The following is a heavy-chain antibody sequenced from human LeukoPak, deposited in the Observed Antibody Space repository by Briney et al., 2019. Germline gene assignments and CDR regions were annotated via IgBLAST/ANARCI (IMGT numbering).Heavy chain of an antibody. V-gene: IGHV3-30-3*01. D-gene: IGHD2-15*01. CDR3: ARDCRSAGYYYYYGMDV. J-gene: IGHJ6*02. Sequence: PGGSLRLSCAASGFNFSSYAMHWVRQAPGKGLEWVAVISYDGSNKYYADSVKGRFTISRDNSKNTLYLQMNSLRAEDTAVYYCARDCRSAGYYYYYGMDVWGQGTTVTVSS. CDR1: GFNFSSYA. CDR2: ISYDGSNK.